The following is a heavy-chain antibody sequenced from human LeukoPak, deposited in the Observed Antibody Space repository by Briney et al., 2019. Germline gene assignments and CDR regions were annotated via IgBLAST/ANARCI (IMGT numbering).Heavy chain of an antibody. D-gene: IGHD3-3*01. J-gene: IGHJ3*02. CDR2: ISWNSGSI. CDR3: AKTIFGVENDAFDI. CDR1: GFTFDDYA. V-gene: IGHV3-9*01. Sequence: PGRSLRLSCAASGFTFDDYAMHWVRQAPGKGLEWVSGISWNSGSIGYADSVKGRFTISRDNAKNSLYLQMNSLRAEDTALYYCAKTIFGVENDAFDIWGQGTMVTVPS.